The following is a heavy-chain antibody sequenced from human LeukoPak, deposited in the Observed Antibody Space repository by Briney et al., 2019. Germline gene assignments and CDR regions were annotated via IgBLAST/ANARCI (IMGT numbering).Heavy chain of an antibody. J-gene: IGHJ6*02. V-gene: IGHV3-21*01. CDR3: ARAPAYGLDV. CDR1: GFTFSSYD. Sequence: GSLRLSCAASGFTFSSYDMNWVRQSPGKGLEWVSWISSSGSYIYYADSLRGRFTISRDNAKNSLYLQMNSLRAEDTAVYYCARAPAYGLDVWGQGTTVTVSS. CDR2: ISSSGSYI.